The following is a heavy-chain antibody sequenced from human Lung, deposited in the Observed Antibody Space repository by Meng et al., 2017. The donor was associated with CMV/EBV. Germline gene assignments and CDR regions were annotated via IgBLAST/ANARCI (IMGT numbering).Heavy chain of an antibody. D-gene: IGHD5-18*01. J-gene: IGHJ4*02. CDR3: ARSAQLWLDHFDY. CDR2: INPNSDGT. V-gene: IGHV1-2*02. CDR1: GYTFIGYY. Sequence: SVKVSCXASGYTFIGYYIHWVRQAPGQGLEWMGCINPNSDGTNYAQKFQGRVTMTRDTSISTAYMELNRLRFDDTAVYYCARSAQLWLDHFDYWGQGTQVTISS.